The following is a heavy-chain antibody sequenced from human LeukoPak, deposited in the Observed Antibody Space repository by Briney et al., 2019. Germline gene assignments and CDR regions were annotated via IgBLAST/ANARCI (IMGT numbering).Heavy chain of an antibody. J-gene: IGHJ4*02. CDR3: AKSSGYYFYYFDY. CDR1: GFTLDDYA. V-gene: IGHV3-9*03. CDR2: ISWNSGSI. D-gene: IGHD3-22*01. Sequence: GGSLRLSCAASGFTLDDYAMRWVRQAPGKGLEWVSGISWNSGSIGYADSVKGRFTVSRDNAKNSLYLQMNSLRAEDMALYCCAKSSGYYFYYFDYWGQGTLVTVSS.